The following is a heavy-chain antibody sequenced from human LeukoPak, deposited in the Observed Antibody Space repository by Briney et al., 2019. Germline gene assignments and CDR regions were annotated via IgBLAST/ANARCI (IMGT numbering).Heavy chain of an antibody. D-gene: IGHD3-3*01. CDR3: ARGNYDFWSGYSPFDY. CDR1: GYTFTSYD. Sequence: GASVKVSCKASGYTFTSYDINWVRQATGQGFEWMGWMNPNSGNTGYAQKFQGRVTMTRNTSISTAYMELSSLRSEDTAVYYCARGNYDFWSGYSPFDYWGQGTLVTVSS. V-gene: IGHV1-8*01. J-gene: IGHJ4*02. CDR2: MNPNSGNT.